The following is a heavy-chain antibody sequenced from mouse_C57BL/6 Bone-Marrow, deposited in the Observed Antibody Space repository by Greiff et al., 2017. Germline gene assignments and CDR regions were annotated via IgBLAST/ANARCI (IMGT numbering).Heavy chain of an antibody. Sequence: QVQLQQSGAELVRPGASVKLSCKASGYTFTDYYINWVKQRPGQGLEWIARIYPGSGNTYYNEKFKGKATLTAEKSSSTAYMQLSSLTSEDSAVYYCARQGYGYAMDYWGQGTSVTVSS. CDR3: ARQGYGYAMDY. D-gene: IGHD2-14*01. J-gene: IGHJ4*01. CDR1: GYTFTDYY. CDR2: IYPGSGNT. V-gene: IGHV1-76*01.